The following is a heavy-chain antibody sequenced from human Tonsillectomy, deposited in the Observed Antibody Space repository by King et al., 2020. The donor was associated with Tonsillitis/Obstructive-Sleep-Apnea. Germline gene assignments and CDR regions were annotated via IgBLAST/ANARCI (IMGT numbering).Heavy chain of an antibody. CDR3: AVPGRGVDGGV. CDR2: ISSNGGST. V-gene: IGHV3-64*01. J-gene: IGHJ1*01. CDR1: GFTFSSYA. D-gene: IGHD6-19*01. Sequence: VQLVESGGGLVQPGGSLRLSCAASGFTFSSYAMHWVRQAPGKGLEYVSAISSNGGSTYYANPVKGRFIISRDNSKHTLYLQMGSLRAEDRAVYYCAVPGRGVDGGVWGQGTLVTGSS.